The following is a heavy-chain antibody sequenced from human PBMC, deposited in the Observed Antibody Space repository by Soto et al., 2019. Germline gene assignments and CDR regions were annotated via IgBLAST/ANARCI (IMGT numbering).Heavy chain of an antibody. V-gene: IGHV3-33*08. CDR1: GFTFSSYG. CDR2: IWYDGSNK. CDR3: ARRVVLGRADWFDP. D-gene: IGHD2-21*01. Sequence: QVQLVESGGGVVQXGXSLRLSCAASGFTFSSYGMHWVRQAPGKGLEWVAVIWYDGSNKYYADSVKGRFTISRDNSKNTLYLQMNSLRAEDTAVYYCARRVVLGRADWFDPWGQGTLVTVSS. J-gene: IGHJ5*02.